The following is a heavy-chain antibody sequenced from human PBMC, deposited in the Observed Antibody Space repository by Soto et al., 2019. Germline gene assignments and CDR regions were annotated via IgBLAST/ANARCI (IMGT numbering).Heavy chain of an antibody. Sequence: QLLESGPGLVKPSETLSLICTVSGDSISSSGHFWAWIRQPPGKGLEWSASIYYGGTTYYNPSLKSRVTISVDTSKNQSSLQLRSVTTADTAVYYCTRHKRGIWYWDYWGQGTLVTVSS. CDR1: GDSISSSGHF. V-gene: IGHV4-39*01. D-gene: IGHD6-13*01. CDR2: IYYGGTT. J-gene: IGHJ4*02. CDR3: TRHKRGIWYWDY.